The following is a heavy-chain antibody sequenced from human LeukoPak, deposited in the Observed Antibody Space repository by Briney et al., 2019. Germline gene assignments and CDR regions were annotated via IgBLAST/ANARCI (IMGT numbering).Heavy chain of an antibody. CDR1: GFTCSSYV. Sequence: PGGSLRLSCAASGFTCSSYVMNWVRQAPGQGLEWVSYISSSGSTIYYADSVKGRFTISRDNAKNSLYLRMNSLRAEDTAVYYCARESSAPYWGQGTLVTVSS. CDR2: ISSSGSTI. V-gene: IGHV3-48*03. CDR3: ARESSAPY. J-gene: IGHJ4*02.